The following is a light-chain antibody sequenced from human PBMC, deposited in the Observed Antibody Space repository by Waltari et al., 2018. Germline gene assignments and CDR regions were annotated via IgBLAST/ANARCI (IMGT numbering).Light chain of an antibody. CDR2: GAS. Sequence: EIVMTQSPATLSVSPGERAIISCRASQSVTTNPAWYQQKPGPPPTLLIYGASTRATDIPARFSGSGSGTEFTLTITSLQSEDFAVYYCHQYNDGPPFNFGQGTKLEIK. V-gene: IGKV3-15*01. CDR1: QSVTTN. CDR3: HQYNDGPPFN. J-gene: IGKJ2*01.